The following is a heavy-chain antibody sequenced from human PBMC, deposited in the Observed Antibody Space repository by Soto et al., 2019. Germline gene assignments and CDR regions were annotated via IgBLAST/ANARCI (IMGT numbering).Heavy chain of an antibody. CDR2: ISASGGST. CDR1: GFTFSTYT. J-gene: IGHJ4*02. V-gene: IGHV3-23*01. CDR3: ASEVAVGLFDY. D-gene: IGHD6-19*01. Sequence: EVHILESGGGLIQPGESLRLSCAASGFTFSTYTMSWFRQSPEKGLEWVSSISASGGSTYYADSVKGRFTIFRDNSNNTLFLHMSRLRADDTAVYYCASEVAVGLFDYWGQGTLVTVSS.